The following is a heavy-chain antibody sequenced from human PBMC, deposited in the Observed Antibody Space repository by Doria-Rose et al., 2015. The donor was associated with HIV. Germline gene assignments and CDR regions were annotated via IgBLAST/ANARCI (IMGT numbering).Heavy chain of an antibody. Sequence: QGSGPVLVKPTETLTLTCTVSGVSLSSPGMGVSWIRQPPGKALEWLANIFSYDERSYNTSLKSRLTISRGTSKSQVVLTMTDMDPVDTATYYCARIKSSRWYHKYYFDFWGQGTLVIVSA. CDR1: GVSLSSPGMG. D-gene: IGHD6-13*01. CDR2: IFSYDER. J-gene: IGHJ4*02. CDR3: ARIKSSRWYHKYYFDF. V-gene: IGHV2-26*01.